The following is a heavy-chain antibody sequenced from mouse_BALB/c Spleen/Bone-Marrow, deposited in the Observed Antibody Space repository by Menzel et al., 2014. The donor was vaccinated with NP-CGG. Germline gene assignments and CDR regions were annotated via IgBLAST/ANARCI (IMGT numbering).Heavy chain of an antibody. CDR1: GFTFSSYY. D-gene: IGHD1-1*02. CDR2: INSNGGSA. Sequence: EVKLVESGGGLVKLGGSLKLSCAASGFTFSSYYMSWVRQTPEQRLELVAAINSNGGSAYYPYTVKGRFTISRDNAKNTLFLQMSSLKSEDTSLYYCARHGGFGNYFDYWGQGTTLTVSS. V-gene: IGHV5-6-2*01. CDR3: ARHGGFGNYFDY. J-gene: IGHJ2*01.